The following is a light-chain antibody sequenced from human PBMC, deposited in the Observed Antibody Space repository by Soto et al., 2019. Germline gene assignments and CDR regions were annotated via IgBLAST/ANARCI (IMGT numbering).Light chain of an antibody. Sequence: EIVLTQSPGTLSLSPGERATLSCRASQSVSSNYLAWYQQKPGQAPRLLIYGASSRATGISVRFSGSGSGTDFTLTISGVEPEDFAVYYCQHYGSSPPMYTFGQGTKLEIK. CDR3: QHYGSSPPMYT. V-gene: IGKV3-20*01. CDR2: GAS. J-gene: IGKJ2*01. CDR1: QSVSSNY.